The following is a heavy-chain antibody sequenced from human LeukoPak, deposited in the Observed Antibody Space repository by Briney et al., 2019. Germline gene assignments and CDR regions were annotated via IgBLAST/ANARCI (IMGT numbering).Heavy chain of an antibody. Sequence: SETLSLTCAVYGGSFSGYYWSWIRQPPGKGLEWIGEINHSGSTNYNPSLKSRVTISVDTSKNQFSLKLSSVTAADTAVYYCARHVGYSSSWYPFDPWGQGTLVTVSS. CDR1: GGSFSGYY. V-gene: IGHV4-34*01. CDR2: INHSGST. CDR3: ARHVGYSSSWYPFDP. J-gene: IGHJ5*02. D-gene: IGHD6-13*01.